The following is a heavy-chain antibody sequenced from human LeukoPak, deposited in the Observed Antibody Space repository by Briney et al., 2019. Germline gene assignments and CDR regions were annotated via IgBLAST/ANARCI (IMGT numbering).Heavy chain of an antibody. V-gene: IGHV3-23*01. CDR1: GFTFSSYA. CDR2: ISGSGGST. J-gene: IGHJ4*02. D-gene: IGHD3-16*01. CDR3: AKTTWGPYYFDY. Sequence: GGSLRLSCAASGFTFSSYAMSWVRQAPGKGLEWVSAISGSGGSTYYADSVKGRFTISRDNSKNTLYLQMNSRRAEDTAVYYCAKTTWGPYYFDYWGQGTLVTVSS.